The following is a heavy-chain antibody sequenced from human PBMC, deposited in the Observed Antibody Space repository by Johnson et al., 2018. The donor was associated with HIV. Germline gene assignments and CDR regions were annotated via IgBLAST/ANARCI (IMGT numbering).Heavy chain of an antibody. CDR2: ISYDGSNK. Sequence: QLVESGGGVVQPGRSLRLSCAASGFTFSSYAMHWVRQAPGKGLEWVAVISYDGSNKYYADSVKGRFTISRDNSKNTLYLQMGSLRAEDMAVYYCARWGDYLDAFDIWGQGTMVTVSS. J-gene: IGHJ3*02. CDR3: ARWGDYLDAFDI. D-gene: IGHD3-16*01. V-gene: IGHV3-30*14. CDR1: GFTFSSYA.